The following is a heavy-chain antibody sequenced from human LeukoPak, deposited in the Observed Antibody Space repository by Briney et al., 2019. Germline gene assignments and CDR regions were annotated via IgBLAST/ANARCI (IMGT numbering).Heavy chain of an antibody. CDR2: ISAYNGNT. J-gene: IGHJ5*02. D-gene: IGHD2-2*02. V-gene: IGHV1-18*01. CDR1: GYTFTSYG. Sequence: GASVQVSCKASGYTFTSYGISGVRQAPGQGLEGMGWISAYNGNTNYAQKLQGRVTMTTDTSTSTAYMELRSLRSDDTAVYYCASCSSTSCYTLPWFDPWGKRTLVTVSS. CDR3: ASCSSTSCYTLPWFDP.